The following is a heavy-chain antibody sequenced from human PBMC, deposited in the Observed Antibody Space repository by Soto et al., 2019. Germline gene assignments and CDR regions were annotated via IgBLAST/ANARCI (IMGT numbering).Heavy chain of an antibody. V-gene: IGHV4-61*08. CDR3: ARARLTFAYGMDV. CDR1: GGPFNSGAYS. CDR2: IYYTGST. Sequence: QVLLRESGPGLVKPSETLSLACTVSGGPFNSGAYSGIWIRQPPGKGLEWIGSIYYTGSTNFNPSLKRRVTISMDTSKNQFSLNLKSVTTADTAVYYCARARLTFAYGMDVWGQGATVTVPS. D-gene: IGHD3-16*01. J-gene: IGHJ6*02.